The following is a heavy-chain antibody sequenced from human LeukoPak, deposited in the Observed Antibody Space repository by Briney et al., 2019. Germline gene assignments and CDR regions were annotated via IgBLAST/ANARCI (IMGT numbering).Heavy chain of an antibody. CDR3: ARYSSGSVSY. V-gene: IGHV4-59*01. J-gene: IGHJ4*02. CDR1: GGSISSYY. CDR2: IYYSGST. Sequence: SETLSPTCTVSGGSISSYYWSWIRQPPGKGLEWIGYIYYSGSTNYNPSLKSRVTISVDTSKNQFSLKLSSVTAADTAVYYCARYSSGSVSYWGQGTLVTVSS. D-gene: IGHD6-19*01.